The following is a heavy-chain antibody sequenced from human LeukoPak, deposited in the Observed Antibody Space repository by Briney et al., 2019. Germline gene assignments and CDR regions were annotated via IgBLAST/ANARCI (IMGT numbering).Heavy chain of an antibody. CDR1: GDSSSNSIYY. J-gene: IGHJ4*02. Sequence: SETLSLTCTDSGDSSSNSIYYWGWIRQPPGKGLEWIGSIDYSGSTYYNPSLKSRATISIDTSTNQFSLKLSSLTAADTAVYYCAREYTLYRSGWFLDYWGQGTVVTVSS. D-gene: IGHD6-19*01. CDR3: AREYTLYRSGWFLDY. CDR2: IDYSGST. V-gene: IGHV4-39*07.